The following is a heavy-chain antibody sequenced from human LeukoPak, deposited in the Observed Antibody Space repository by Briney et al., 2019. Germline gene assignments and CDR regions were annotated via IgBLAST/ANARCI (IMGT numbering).Heavy chain of an antibody. CDR1: GYTFTGYY. J-gene: IGHJ6*02. CDR3: ARDLSYYYGMDV. CDR2: INPNSGGP. V-gene: IGHV1-2*02. Sequence: ASVKVSCKASGYTFTGYYMHWVRQAPGQGLEWMGWINPNSGGPNYAQKFQGRVTMTRDTSISTAYMELSRLRSDDTAVYYCARDLSYYYGMDVWGQGTTVTVSS.